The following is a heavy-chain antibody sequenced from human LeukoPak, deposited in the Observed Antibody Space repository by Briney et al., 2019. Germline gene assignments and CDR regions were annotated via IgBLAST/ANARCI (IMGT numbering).Heavy chain of an antibody. CDR3: AKVNSGIAVAGIDY. CDR2: ISGSDDGT. CDR1: GFTFSTYA. Sequence: GGSLRLSCAASGFTFSTYAMSWVRQIPGKGLEWVSAISGSDDGTYYADSVKGRFTISRDNSRNTLYLQMNTLRAEDTAVYYCAKVNSGIAVAGIDYWGQGTLVTVSS. D-gene: IGHD6-19*01. V-gene: IGHV3-23*01. J-gene: IGHJ4*02.